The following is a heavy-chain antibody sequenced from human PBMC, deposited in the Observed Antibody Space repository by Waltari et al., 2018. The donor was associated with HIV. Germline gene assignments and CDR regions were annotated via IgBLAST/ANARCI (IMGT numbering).Heavy chain of an antibody. CDR1: GFSFIDYW. D-gene: IGHD4-17*01. J-gene: IGHJ4*02. CDR3: GRYDGDGGGFDS. CDR2: IKQDGVQP. V-gene: IGHV3-7*01. Sequence: EVQLVESGGGLVQPGGSLRLSCETSGFSFIDYWMGWVRQAPGKGVEWVAMIKQDGVQPYYVDYMRGRFTVSRDNAGASMSLNMTSLRADDTAVYYCGRYDGDGGGFDSWGQGTLVSVSS.